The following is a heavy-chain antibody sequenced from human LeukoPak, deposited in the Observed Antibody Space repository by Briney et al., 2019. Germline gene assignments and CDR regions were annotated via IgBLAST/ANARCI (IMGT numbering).Heavy chain of an antibody. CDR3: AREGLAVAFYYYYMDV. V-gene: IGHV3-48*01. J-gene: IGHJ6*03. D-gene: IGHD6-19*01. CDR2: ISSSSSTI. Sequence: GGSLRLSCAASGFTSSSYSMNWVRQAPGKGLEWVSYISSSSSTIYYADSVKGRFTISRDNAKNSLYLQMNSLRAEDTAVYYCAREGLAVAFYYYYMDVWGKGTTVTVSS. CDR1: GFTSSSYS.